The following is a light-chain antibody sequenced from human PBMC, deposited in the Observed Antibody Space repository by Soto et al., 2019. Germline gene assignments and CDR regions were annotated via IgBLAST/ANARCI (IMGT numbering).Light chain of an antibody. J-gene: IGKJ1*01. Sequence: DNQMTQSPSSLSASVGDRVTITCRTSQSISSYLNWYQQKPGKAPKLLIYGASSLQSGVPSRFSGSGSGTDFTLTISSLHPEDIATYYCQQSYSAPAFGHGTRVEIK. CDR3: QQSYSAPA. CDR2: GAS. CDR1: QSISSY. V-gene: IGKV1-39*01.